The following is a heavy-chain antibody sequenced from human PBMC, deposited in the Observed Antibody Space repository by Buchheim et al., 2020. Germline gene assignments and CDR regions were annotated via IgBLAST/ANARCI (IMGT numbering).Heavy chain of an antibody. Sequence: QVQLVQSGAEVKKPGASVKVSCKASGYTFTSYAMHWVRQAPGQRLEWMGWINAGNGNTTYSQKFQGRVTITRDTSASTAYMELSSLRSEDTAVYYCARSGSINSYGYLYDYWGQGTL. CDR2: INAGNGNT. V-gene: IGHV1-3*01. J-gene: IGHJ4*02. CDR1: GYTFTSYA. CDR3: ARSGSINSYGYLYDY. D-gene: IGHD5-18*01.